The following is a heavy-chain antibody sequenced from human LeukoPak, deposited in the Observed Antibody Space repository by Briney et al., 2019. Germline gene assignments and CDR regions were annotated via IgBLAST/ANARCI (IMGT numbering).Heavy chain of an antibody. CDR3: ARDYGDPKAPSFDY. V-gene: IGHV4-30-4*01. CDR1: GGSISSGDYY. Sequence: SETLPLTCTVSGGSISSGDYYWSWIRQPPGKGLEWIGYIYYSGSTYYNPSLKSRVTISVDTSKNQFSLKLSSVTAADTAVYYCARDYGDPKAPSFDYWGQGTLVTVSS. D-gene: IGHD4-17*01. CDR2: IYYSGST. J-gene: IGHJ4*02.